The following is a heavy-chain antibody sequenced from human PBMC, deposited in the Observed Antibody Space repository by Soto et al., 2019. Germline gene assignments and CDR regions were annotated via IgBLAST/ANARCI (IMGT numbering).Heavy chain of an antibody. V-gene: IGHV1-24*01. CDR3: ATEGIKSCGDFPHFDY. CDR1: GYTLTELS. D-gene: IGHD4-17*01. J-gene: IGHJ4*02. Sequence: ASVKVSCKVSGYTLTELSMHWVRQAPGKGLEWKGGFDPEDGETIYAQKFQGRVTMTEDTSTDTAYMELSSLRSEDTAVYYCATEGIKSCGDFPHFDYWGQGTLVTVSS. CDR2: FDPEDGET.